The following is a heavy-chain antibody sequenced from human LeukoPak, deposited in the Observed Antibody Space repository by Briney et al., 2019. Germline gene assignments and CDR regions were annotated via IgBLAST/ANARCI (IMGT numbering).Heavy chain of an antibody. V-gene: IGHV3-23*01. Sequence: GGSLRPSCAASGFTFSSYAMSWVRQAPGKGLEWVSGISGSGSSTYYADSVKGRVSISRDNSKNTVYLQVNSLRAEDTAVYFCAKGSGSLGGRWFFDSWGQGTLVTVSS. D-gene: IGHD2-15*01. CDR3: AKGSGSLGGRWFFDS. CDR2: ISGSGSST. J-gene: IGHJ4*02. CDR1: GFTFSSYA.